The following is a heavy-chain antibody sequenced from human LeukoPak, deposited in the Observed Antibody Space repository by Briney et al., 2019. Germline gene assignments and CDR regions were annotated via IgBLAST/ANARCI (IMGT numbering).Heavy chain of an antibody. CDR1: GGTFSSYA. Sequence: SVKVSCKASGGTFSSYAISWVRQAPGQGLEWMGGIIPIFGTANYAQKFQGRVTITADESTSTAYMELSSLRTEDTAVYYCARGYSSGWYVSRAHWFDPWGQGTLVTVSS. V-gene: IGHV1-69*13. CDR3: ARGYSSGWYVSRAHWFDP. CDR2: IIPIFGTA. J-gene: IGHJ5*02. D-gene: IGHD6-19*01.